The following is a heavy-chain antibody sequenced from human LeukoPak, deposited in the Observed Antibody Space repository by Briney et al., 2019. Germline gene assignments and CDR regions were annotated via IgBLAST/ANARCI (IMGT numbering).Heavy chain of an antibody. CDR2: ISGGSS. CDR3: AEDAGEYYYDTSGYTPSGSFDY. CDR1: GFTFSSYA. V-gene: IGHV3-23*01. D-gene: IGHD3-22*01. Sequence: PGGSLRLSCAASGFTFSSYAMSWVRQVPGKGLEWVSAISGGSSYYADSVKGRFAISRDNSKNTVNLQMNSLRAEDTAIYYCAEDAGEYYYDTSGYTPSGSFDYWGQGTLVTVSS. J-gene: IGHJ4*02.